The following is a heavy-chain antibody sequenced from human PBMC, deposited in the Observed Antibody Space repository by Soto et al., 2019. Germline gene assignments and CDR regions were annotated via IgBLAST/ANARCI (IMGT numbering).Heavy chain of an antibody. CDR3: AREMYTIRGSPFDY. D-gene: IGHD3-16*01. CDR1: GYPFTIYY. V-gene: IGHV1-46*01. CDR2: INTSDGST. J-gene: IGHJ4*02. Sequence: GASVKVSCNASGYPFTIYYVHCVLQSPGQGLDWMGFINTSDGSTSYPQKFQGRVTMTSDTSTSTVYMEVSSLRSEDRAVYYCAREMYTIRGSPFDYWGQRTLVTVSS.